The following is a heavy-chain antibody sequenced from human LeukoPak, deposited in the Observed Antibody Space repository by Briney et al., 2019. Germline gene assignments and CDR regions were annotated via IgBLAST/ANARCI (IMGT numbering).Heavy chain of an antibody. V-gene: IGHV3-23*01. CDR3: AKPGYYYDSSGYPFSDY. D-gene: IGHD3-22*01. Sequence: GGSLRLSCAASGFTFSSYDMSWVRQAPGKGLEWVSAISGSGGSTYYADSVKGRFTISRDNSKNTLYLQMNSLRAEDTAVYYCAKPGYYYDSSGYPFSDYWGQGTLVTVSS. J-gene: IGHJ4*02. CDR2: ISGSGGST. CDR1: GFTFSSYD.